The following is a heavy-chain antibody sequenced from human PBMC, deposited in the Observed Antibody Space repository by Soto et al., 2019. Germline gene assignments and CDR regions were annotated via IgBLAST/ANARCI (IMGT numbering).Heavy chain of an antibody. J-gene: IGHJ6*02. CDR3: AKGQRGSSDGMDV. CDR2: LSYDGVYT. Sequence: QMRLVESGGGVVQPGRSLRLSCLVSGFTLGYYGTHWVRQAPGKGLEWVAHLSYDGVYTAYADSVKGRFTISSDSAKITLFLQMDSLTTDDTAVYYCAKGQRGSSDGMDVWSQGTNVTVSS. CDR1: GFTLGYYG. V-gene: IGHV3-30*18. D-gene: IGHD3-22*01.